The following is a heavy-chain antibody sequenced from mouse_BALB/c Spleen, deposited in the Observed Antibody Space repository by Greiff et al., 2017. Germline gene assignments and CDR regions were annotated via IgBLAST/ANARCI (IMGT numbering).Heavy chain of an antibody. Sequence: EVQVVESGGGLVQPGGSRKLSCAASGFTFSSFGMHWVRQAPEKGLEWVAYISSGSSTIYYADTVKGRFTISRDNPKNTLFLQMTSLRSEDTAMYYCARRDYGSSYDYAMDYWGQGTSVTVSS. D-gene: IGHD1-1*01. CDR3: ARRDYGSSYDYAMDY. CDR1: GFTFSSFG. CDR2: ISSGSSTI. J-gene: IGHJ4*01. V-gene: IGHV5-17*02.